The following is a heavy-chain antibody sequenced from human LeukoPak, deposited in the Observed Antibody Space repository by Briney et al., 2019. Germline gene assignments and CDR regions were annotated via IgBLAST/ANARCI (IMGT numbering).Heavy chain of an antibody. CDR3: VRDGTGWYYFDY. J-gene: IGHJ4*02. CDR1: GDSVSSNSVA. D-gene: IGHD6-19*01. CDR2: TYYRSKWYN. Sequence: SQTLSLTCAISGDSVSSNSVAWNWIRQSPSRGLEWLGRTYYRSKWYNEYAVSVKSRITINPDTSNNQFSLQLNSVTPEDTAVYYCVRDGTGWYYFDYWGQGILVTVSS. V-gene: IGHV6-1*01.